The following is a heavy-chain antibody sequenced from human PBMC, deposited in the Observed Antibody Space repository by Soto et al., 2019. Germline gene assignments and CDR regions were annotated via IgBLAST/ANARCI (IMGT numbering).Heavy chain of an antibody. CDR3: ARSMVYASTYNWFDP. CDR1: GGTFSSYA. CDR2: IIPIFGTA. V-gene: IGHV1-69*13. Sequence: VASVKVSCKASGGTFSSYAISWVRQAPGQGLEWMGGIIPIFGTANYAQKFQGRVTITADESTSTAYMELSSLRSEDTAVYYCARSMVYASTYNWFDPWGQGTLVTVSS. J-gene: IGHJ5*02. D-gene: IGHD2-8*01.